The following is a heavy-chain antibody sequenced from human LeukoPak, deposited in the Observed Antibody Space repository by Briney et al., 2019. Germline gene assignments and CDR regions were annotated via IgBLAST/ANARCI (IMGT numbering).Heavy chain of an antibody. Sequence: ASVKVSCKSSGYTFTSYGISWVRQAPGQGLEWMGWISAYNGNTNYAQKLQGRVTMTRNTSISTAYMELSSLRSEDTAVYYCARARIGNLRFDPWGQGTLVTVSS. J-gene: IGHJ5*02. CDR2: ISAYNGNT. V-gene: IGHV1-18*04. CDR3: ARARIGNLRFDP. CDR1: GYTFTSYG. D-gene: IGHD1-26*01.